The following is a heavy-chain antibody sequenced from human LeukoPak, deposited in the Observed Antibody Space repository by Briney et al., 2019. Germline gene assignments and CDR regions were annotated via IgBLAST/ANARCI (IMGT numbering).Heavy chain of an antibody. CDR2: IIPIFGTA. V-gene: IGHV1-69*01. CDR1: GGTFSSYA. D-gene: IGHD2-2*02. J-gene: IGHJ1*01. Sequence: SVKVSCKASGGTFSSYAISWVRQAPGQGLEWMGGIIPIFGTANYAQKFQGRVTITADESTSTAYMELSSLRSEDTAVYYCASSPPEDIVVVPAAIVFQHWGQGTLVTVSS. CDR3: ASSPPEDIVVVPAAIVFQH.